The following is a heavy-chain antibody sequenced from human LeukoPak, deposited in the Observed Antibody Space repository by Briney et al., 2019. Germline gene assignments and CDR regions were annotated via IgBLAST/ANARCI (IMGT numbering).Heavy chain of an antibody. D-gene: IGHD1/OR15-1a*01. CDR3: ARDQGNWNIDY. J-gene: IGHJ4*02. CDR2: ISSGGTI. V-gene: IGHV3-48*04. CDR1: GFTFSTYS. Sequence: PGGPLSFSCAASGFTFSTYSMNGCRQAPGKGLGWVSYISSGGTIYYANSVNGRFTISRDNAKNSLYLQMNSLRAEDTAVYYCARDQGNWNIDYWGQGNLVTVSS.